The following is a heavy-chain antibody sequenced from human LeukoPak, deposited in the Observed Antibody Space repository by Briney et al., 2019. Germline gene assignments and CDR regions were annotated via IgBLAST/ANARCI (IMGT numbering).Heavy chain of an antibody. CDR3: ARVPRWHNDFWSGYPPPYYFDY. D-gene: IGHD3-3*01. V-gene: IGHV3-7*01. Sequence: GGSLRLSCAASGFTFSSYWMSWVRQAPGKGLEWVANIKQDGSEKYYVDSVKGRFTISRDNAKNSLYLQMNSLRAEDTAVYYCARVPRWHNDFWSGYPPPYYFDYWGQGTLVTVSS. J-gene: IGHJ4*02. CDR1: GFTFSSYW. CDR2: IKQDGSEK.